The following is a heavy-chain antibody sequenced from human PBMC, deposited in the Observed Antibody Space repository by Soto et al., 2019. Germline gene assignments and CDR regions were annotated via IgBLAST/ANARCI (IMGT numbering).Heavy chain of an antibody. V-gene: IGHV4-59*12. D-gene: IGHD2-2*01. J-gene: IGHJ5*02. CDR3: DRVPDR. CDR2: IYYSGST. CDR1: AGSISSYY. Sequence: SETLSLTCTVSAGSISSYYWSWIRQPPGRGLEWIGYIYYSGSTDYNPSLKSRVTISVDRSKNQFSLKLSSVTAADTAVYYCDRVPDRWGQGTLVTVS.